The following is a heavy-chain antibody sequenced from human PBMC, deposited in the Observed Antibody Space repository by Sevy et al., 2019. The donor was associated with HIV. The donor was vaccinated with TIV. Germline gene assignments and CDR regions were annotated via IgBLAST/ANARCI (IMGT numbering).Heavy chain of an antibody. D-gene: IGHD4-17*01. Sequence: ASVKVSCKASGYSFITYYIHWVRQAPGRGLEWMGRIDPKSGGTNYAQKFRGRVTMTTDTSINTAYMELNNLKSDDTAIYDCAREGPSYGDYLLDYWGQGTLVTVSS. CDR2: IDPKSGGT. CDR3: AREGPSYGDYLLDY. CDR1: GYSFITYY. J-gene: IGHJ4*02. V-gene: IGHV1-2*06.